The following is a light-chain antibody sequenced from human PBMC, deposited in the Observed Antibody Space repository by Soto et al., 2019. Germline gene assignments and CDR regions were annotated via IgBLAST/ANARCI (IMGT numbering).Light chain of an antibody. CDR3: QQFDSSPVYT. CDR1: QSVSSSY. CDR2: GAS. V-gene: IGKV3-20*01. Sequence: EIVLTQSPGTLSLSPGERATLSCRASQSVSSSYLAWYQQKPGQAPRLLIYGASSRATGIPDRFSGSGSGTDSTLTISRLEPEDFAVYYCQQFDSSPVYTFGQGTKLEIK. J-gene: IGKJ2*01.